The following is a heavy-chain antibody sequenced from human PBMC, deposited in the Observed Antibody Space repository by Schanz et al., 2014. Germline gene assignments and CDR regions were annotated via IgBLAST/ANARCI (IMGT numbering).Heavy chain of an antibody. D-gene: IGHD3-3*01. V-gene: IGHV1-18*01. CDR2: ISGSNGNT. Sequence: QVQLVQSGAEVRKPGASVKVSCKASGYTFISYGISWVRQAPGQGLEWLGWISGSNGNTNYTQKFQGRVTMTRDTSTSTVYLELSSLRSDDTAVYYCARQPGRITVSGVVSNWFDPWGQGTLVTVSS. J-gene: IGHJ5*02. CDR3: ARQPGRITVSGVVSNWFDP. CDR1: GYTFISYG.